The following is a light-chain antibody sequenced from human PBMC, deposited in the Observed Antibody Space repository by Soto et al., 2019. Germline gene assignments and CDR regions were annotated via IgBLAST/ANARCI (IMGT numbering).Light chain of an antibody. CDR1: SSDVGGYNY. Sequence: QSVLTQPHSASGSPGQSVTISCTGTSSDVGGYNYVPWYQQHPGKAPKLSIYEVSKRPSGVPDRFSGSKSGNTASLTVSGLQAEDEADYYCSSYAGSNNVFGTGTKVTVL. CDR2: EVS. J-gene: IGLJ1*01. CDR3: SSYAGSNNV. V-gene: IGLV2-8*01.